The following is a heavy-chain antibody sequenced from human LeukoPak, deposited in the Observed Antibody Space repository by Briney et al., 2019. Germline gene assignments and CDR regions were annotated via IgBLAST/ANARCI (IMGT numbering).Heavy chain of an antibody. Sequence: SETLSLTCTVSGGSISSSSYYWGWIRQPPGKGLEWIGSIYYSGSTYYNPSLKSRVTMSVDTSKNQLSLNLSSVTAADTAVYYCARFRGIAAPGMEFDYWGQGTLVTVSS. D-gene: IGHD6-13*01. CDR2: IYYSGST. CDR1: GGSISSSSYY. V-gene: IGHV4-39*07. J-gene: IGHJ4*02. CDR3: ARFRGIAAPGMEFDY.